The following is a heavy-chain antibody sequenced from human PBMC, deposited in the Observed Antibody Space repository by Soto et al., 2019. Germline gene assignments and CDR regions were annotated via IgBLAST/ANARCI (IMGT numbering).Heavy chain of an antibody. V-gene: IGHV1-69*06. CDR2: IIPIFGTA. D-gene: IGHD1-1*01. Sequence: QVQLVQSGAEVKKPGSSVKVSCKASGGTFSSYAISWVRQAPGQGLEWMGGIIPIFGTANYAQTFQDRVTITADKSKSTAYMGLSILRCEDTAVYYCARDRGPHGDVGYDNWFDPWGHGTLVTVSS. CDR3: ARDRGPHGDVGYDNWFDP. CDR1: GGTFSSYA. J-gene: IGHJ5*02.